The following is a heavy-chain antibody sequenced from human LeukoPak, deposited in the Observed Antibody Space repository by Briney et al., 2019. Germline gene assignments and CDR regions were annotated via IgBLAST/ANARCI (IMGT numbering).Heavy chain of an antibody. J-gene: IGHJ4*02. CDR2: MLSDGSNK. V-gene: IGHV3-33*06. CDR3: AKDSGYSYGHGLDY. CDR1: GFTFSTYN. D-gene: IGHD5-18*01. Sequence: GGSLRLSCAASGFTFSTYNMHWVRPAPGRGLEWVALMLSDGSNKSHAESVKGRFTISRDNSKNTLFLQMNSLRDEDTAVYYCAKDSGYSYGHGLDYWGQGTLVTVSS.